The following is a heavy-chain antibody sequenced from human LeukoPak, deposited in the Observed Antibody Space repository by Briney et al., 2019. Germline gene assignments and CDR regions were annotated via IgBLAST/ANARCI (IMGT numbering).Heavy chain of an antibody. CDR1: SGSISSYY. D-gene: IGHD5-24*01. Sequence: SETLSLTCTVSSGSISSYYWSWIRQPPGKGLEWIGYIYYSGSTNYNPSLKSRVTISVDTSKDQFSLKLSSVTAADTAVYYCARGEMATDDAFDIWGQGTMVTVSS. V-gene: IGHV4-59*01. CDR2: IYYSGST. CDR3: ARGEMATDDAFDI. J-gene: IGHJ3*02.